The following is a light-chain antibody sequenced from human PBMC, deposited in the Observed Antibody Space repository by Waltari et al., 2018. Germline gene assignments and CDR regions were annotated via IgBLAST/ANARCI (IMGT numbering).Light chain of an antibody. CDR1: SIGSKS. V-gene: IGLV3-21*04. Sequence: SYVLTQPPSVSEAPGQTARITCGGNSIGSKSVHWYQQKPGQGPVGVMYYDNDRPAGIPGRFAGSNSGNTAALTISRVEAGDEADYYCQVWDRSTDHRVFGGGTRLTVL. CDR2: YDN. CDR3: QVWDRSTDHRV. J-gene: IGLJ3*02.